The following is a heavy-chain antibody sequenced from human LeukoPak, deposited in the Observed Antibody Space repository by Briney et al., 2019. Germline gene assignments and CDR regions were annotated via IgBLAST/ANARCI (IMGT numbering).Heavy chain of an antibody. CDR3: GRERDGDYLAY. CDR2: ISTYNGNT. D-gene: IGHD4-17*01. Sequence: ASVKVSCKASGYPFTTYGITWVRQAPGRGLEWMGWISTYNGNTIYAQKLQGRVTMTTDTSTNTAYTELRSLRSDDTAVYYCGRERDGDYLAYWGQGTLVTVSS. CDR1: GYPFTTYG. V-gene: IGHV1-18*01. J-gene: IGHJ4*02.